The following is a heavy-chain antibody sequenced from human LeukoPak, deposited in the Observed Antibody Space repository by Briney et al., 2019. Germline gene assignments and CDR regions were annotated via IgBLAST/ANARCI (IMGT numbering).Heavy chain of an antibody. J-gene: IGHJ4*02. CDR3: ARDGRLRNGYDNFYI. CDR1: GYTFSGFY. V-gene: IGHV1-2*02. Sequence: GASVKVSCKASGYTFSGFYINWVRPAVGQGVEWMGWVIPKNGDTKYAQDCLGRVTMTRDTSISTAYTELSRLTSDDTAVYYCARDGRLRNGYDNFYIWGQGTLVTVS. CDR2: VIPKNGDT. D-gene: IGHD3-9*01.